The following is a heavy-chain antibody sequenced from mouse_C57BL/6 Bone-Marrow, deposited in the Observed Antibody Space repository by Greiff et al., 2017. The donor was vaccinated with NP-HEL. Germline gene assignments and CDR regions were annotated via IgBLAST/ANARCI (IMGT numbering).Heavy chain of an antibody. Sequence: EVQLVESGPGLVKPSQSLSLTCSVTGYSITSGYYWNWIRQFPGNKLEWMGYISYDGSNNYNPSLKNRISITRDTSKNQFFLKLNSVTTEDTATYYCAAYPVWFAYWGQGTLVTVSA. J-gene: IGHJ3*01. D-gene: IGHD2-10*01. CDR2: ISYDGSN. V-gene: IGHV3-6*01. CDR1: GYSITSGYY. CDR3: AAYPVWFAY.